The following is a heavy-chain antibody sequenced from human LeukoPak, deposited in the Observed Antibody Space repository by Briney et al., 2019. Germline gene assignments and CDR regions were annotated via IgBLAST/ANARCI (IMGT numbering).Heavy chain of an antibody. CDR2: IKQDGSEK. V-gene: IGHV3-7*01. Sequence: PGGSLRLSCAASGFTFSTYWMTWVRQAPGKGLEWVANIKQDGSEKYYVDSVKGRFTISRDNAKNSLYLQMNSLRPDDTAVYYCAKDSSDYYFDYWGQGTLVTVSS. CDR3: AKDSSDYYFDY. J-gene: IGHJ4*02. D-gene: IGHD3-22*01. CDR1: GFTFSTYW.